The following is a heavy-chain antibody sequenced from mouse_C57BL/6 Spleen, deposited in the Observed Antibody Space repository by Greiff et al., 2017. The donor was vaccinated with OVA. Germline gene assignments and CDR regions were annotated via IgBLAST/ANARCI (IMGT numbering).Heavy chain of an antibody. J-gene: IGHJ1*03. Sequence: VQLQQSGPELVKPGASVKMSCKASGYTFTDYNMHWVKQSHGKSLEWIGYINPNNGGTSYNQKFKGKATLTVNKSSSTAYMELRSLTSEDSAVYYCARGTTVVAPYFDVWGTGTTVTVSS. D-gene: IGHD1-1*01. V-gene: IGHV1-22*01. CDR1: GYTFTDYN. CDR2: INPNNGGT. CDR3: ARGTTVVAPYFDV.